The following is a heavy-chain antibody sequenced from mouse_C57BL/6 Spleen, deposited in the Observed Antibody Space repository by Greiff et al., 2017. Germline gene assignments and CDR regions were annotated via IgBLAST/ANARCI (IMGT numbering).Heavy chain of an antibody. Sequence: QVQLQQSGPGLVAPSQSLSITCTVSGFSFTSYGVHWVRQPPGKGLEWLVVIWSDGSTTYNSAPKSRPSISKDNTKSQVFLKMNSLQTDDTAVYYCARHDGYFYAMDYWGQGTSVTVSS. D-gene: IGHD2-3*01. CDR3: ARHDGYFYAMDY. CDR1: GFSFTSYG. CDR2: IWSDGST. J-gene: IGHJ4*01. V-gene: IGHV2-6-1*01.